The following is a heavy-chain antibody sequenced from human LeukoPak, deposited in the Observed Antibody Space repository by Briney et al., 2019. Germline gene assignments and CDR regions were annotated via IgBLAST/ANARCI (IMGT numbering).Heavy chain of an antibody. CDR1: GDSLTNSW. CDR3: ARQRRQSFSSPLYHFDY. Sequence: SETLSLTCTVSGDSLTNSWWSWVRQSPGKGLEWIGYIYATGTTNYNPSLMSRVTFSVDKSKNQFSLRLSSVTAADTAVYYCARQRRQSFSSPLYHFDYWGQGTLVTVSS. V-gene: IGHV4-4*09. J-gene: IGHJ4*02. D-gene: IGHD2/OR15-2a*01. CDR2: IYATGTT.